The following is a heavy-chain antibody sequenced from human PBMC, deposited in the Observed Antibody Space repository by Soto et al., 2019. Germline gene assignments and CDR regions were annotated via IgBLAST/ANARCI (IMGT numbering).Heavy chain of an antibody. CDR1: GASIRIPDYY. J-gene: IGHJ5*01. CDR2: VYYTGST. Sequence: SETLSLTCTVSGASIRIPDYYWTWLPQAPGKGLEGIGYVYYTGSTYQNPSLMSRLTISVDTSESQFYLKLTTVTAAETAVYFCVRTAREGAVDPHWIDVWGQGTKVTVSS. CDR3: VRTAREGAVDPHWIDV. D-gene: IGHD2-21*02. V-gene: IGHV4-30-4*01.